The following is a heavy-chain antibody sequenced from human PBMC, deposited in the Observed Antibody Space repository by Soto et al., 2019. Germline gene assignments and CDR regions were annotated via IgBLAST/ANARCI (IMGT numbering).Heavy chain of an antibody. CDR2: ISWNSGSI. D-gene: IGHD6-19*01. J-gene: IGHJ3*02. CDR3: AKDWPLSSAVARTLGTAFDI. CDR1: GFTFDDYA. Sequence: PGGSLRLSCAASGFTFDDYAMHWVRQAPGKGLEWVSGISWNSGSIGYADSVKGRFTISRDNAKNSLYLQMNSLRAEDTALYYCAKDWPLSSAVARTLGTAFDIWGQGTMVTFSS. V-gene: IGHV3-9*01.